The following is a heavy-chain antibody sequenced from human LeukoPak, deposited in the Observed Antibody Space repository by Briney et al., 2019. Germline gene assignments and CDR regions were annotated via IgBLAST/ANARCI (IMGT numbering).Heavy chain of an antibody. CDR3: TTGGGGADFDY. J-gene: IGHJ4*02. CDR2: IKSKTDGGTT. Sequence: PGGSLRLSCAASGFTFSSYGMHWVRQAPGKGLEWVGRIKSKTDGGTTDYAAPVKGRFTISRDDSKNTLYLQMNSLKTEDTAVYYCTTGGGGADFDYWGQGTLVTVSS. D-gene: IGHD1-26*01. V-gene: IGHV3-15*01. CDR1: GFTFSSYG.